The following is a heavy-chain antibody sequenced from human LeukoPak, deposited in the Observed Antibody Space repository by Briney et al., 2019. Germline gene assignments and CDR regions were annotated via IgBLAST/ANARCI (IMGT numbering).Heavy chain of an antibody. D-gene: IGHD6-13*01. V-gene: IGHV4-61*02. Sequence: SETLSLTCTVSGGSISSGSYYWSWIRQPAGKGLEWIGRIYTSGSTNYNPSLKSRVTMSVDTSKNQFSLKLSSVTAADTAVYYCARDSYSSSWYDHWGQGTLVTVSS. CDR2: IYTSGST. J-gene: IGHJ5*02. CDR1: GGSISSGSYY. CDR3: ARDSYSSSWYDH.